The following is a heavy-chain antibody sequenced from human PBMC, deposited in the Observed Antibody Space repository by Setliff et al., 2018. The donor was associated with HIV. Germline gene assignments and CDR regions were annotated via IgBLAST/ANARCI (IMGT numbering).Heavy chain of an antibody. CDR1: GFTFSSAW. CDR3: VRWYYCVSGACYRADY. V-gene: IGHV4-34*01. D-gene: IGHD2-21*02. J-gene: IGHJ4*02. Sequence: PGGSLRLSCAASGFTFSSAWMIWVRQAPGKGLDWVGEMNQSGTTNYNPSLKSRVTMSIDTSERQFFLKLTSVTAADTAVYYCVRWYYCVSGACYRADYWGQGTMVTVSS. CDR2: MNQSGTT.